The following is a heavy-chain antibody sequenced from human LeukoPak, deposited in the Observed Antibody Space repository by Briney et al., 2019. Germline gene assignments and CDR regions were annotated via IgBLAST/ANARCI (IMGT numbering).Heavy chain of an antibody. CDR3: ATSSRQYYYYGWDV. CDR1: GGSISSYY. V-gene: IGHV4-59*01. CDR2: IYYSGST. J-gene: IGHJ6*02. Sequence: SETLSLTRTVSGGSISSYYWSWIRQPPGKGLEWIGYIYYSGSTNYNPSLKSRVTISVDTSKNQFSLNLSSVTAADTAIYYCATSSRQYYYYGWDVWGQGTTVTVSS.